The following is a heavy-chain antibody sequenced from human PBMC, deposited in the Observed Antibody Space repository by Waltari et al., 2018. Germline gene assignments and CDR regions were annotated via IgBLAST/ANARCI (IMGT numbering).Heavy chain of an antibody. D-gene: IGHD2-2*01. CDR1: GFTFSTYS. CDR2: ISSGSNYI. J-gene: IGHJ3*02. Sequence: EVQLVESGGGLVKPGGSLRLACAAPGFTFSTYSMNWVRQAPGKGLEWVSSISSGSNYIYYADSLKGRFTISRDNAKNSLYLQVKSLRADDTAVYYCARETDQAFDIWGQGTMVTVSS. CDR3: ARETDQAFDI. V-gene: IGHV3-21*01.